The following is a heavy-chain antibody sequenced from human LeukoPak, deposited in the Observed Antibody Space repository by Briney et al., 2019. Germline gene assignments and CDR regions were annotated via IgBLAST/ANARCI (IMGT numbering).Heavy chain of an antibody. CDR3: ASRALIEAGKVYYFDY. CDR2: INSTATII. D-gene: IGHD6-13*01. CDR1: GVTISNYE. Sequence: GGSLRLSCAASGVTISNYEMSWVRQGPRKGLEWLSYINSTATIINYADSVKSRFATTTDNAKTSLYLQMNSLSGEDTAVYYCASRALIEAGKVYYFDYWERGTLVTVSS. J-gene: IGHJ4*02. V-gene: IGHV3-48*03.